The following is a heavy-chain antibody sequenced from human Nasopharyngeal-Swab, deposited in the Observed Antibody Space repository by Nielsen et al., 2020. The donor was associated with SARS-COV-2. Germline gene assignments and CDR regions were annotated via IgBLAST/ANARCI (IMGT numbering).Heavy chain of an antibody. CDR1: GFTFSSYD. Sequence: GESLRISCAASGFTFSSYDMHWVRQATGKGLEWVSAIGTAGDTYYPGSVKGRFTISRDNAKNSLYLQMNSLRAEDTALYYCAKDILPTAGSFDYWGQGTLVTVSS. CDR3: AKDILPTAGSFDY. J-gene: IGHJ4*02. V-gene: IGHV3-13*01. CDR2: IGTAGDT. D-gene: IGHD3-10*01.